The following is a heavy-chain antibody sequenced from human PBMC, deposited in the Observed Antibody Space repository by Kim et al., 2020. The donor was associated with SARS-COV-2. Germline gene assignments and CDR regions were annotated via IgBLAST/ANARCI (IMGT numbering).Heavy chain of an antibody. J-gene: IGHJ3*02. D-gene: IGHD3-3*01. CDR1: GFTFSSYG. Sequence: GGSLRLSCAASGFTFSSYGMHWVRQAPGKGLEWVAVISYDGSNKYYADSVKGRFTISRDNSKNTLYLQMNSLRAEDTAVYYCAKDGYYDFWSGYGDDAFDIWGQGTMVTVSS. V-gene: IGHV3-30*18. CDR3: AKDGYYDFWSGYGDDAFDI. CDR2: ISYDGSNK.